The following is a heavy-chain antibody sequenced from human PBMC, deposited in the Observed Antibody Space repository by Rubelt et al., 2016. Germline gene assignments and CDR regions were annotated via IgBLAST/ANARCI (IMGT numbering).Heavy chain of an antibody. CDR3: AGNWGFDY. CDR2: IYSGGST. J-gene: IGHJ4*02. CDR1: GFTVSSNY. D-gene: IGHD7-27*01. Sequence: EVQLVESGGGLVQPGGSLRLSCAASGFTVSSNYMSWVCQAPGKGLEWVSVIYSGGSTYYADSVKGRFTSSRGNSKSTRYLQMNSRRAEDTAVDYCAGNWGFDYWGQGTLVTVSS. V-gene: IGHV3-66*01.